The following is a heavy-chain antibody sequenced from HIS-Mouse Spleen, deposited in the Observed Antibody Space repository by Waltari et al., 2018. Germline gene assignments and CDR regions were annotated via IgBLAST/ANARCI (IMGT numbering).Heavy chain of an antibody. J-gene: IGHJ4*01. CDR2: IYYSGRT. Sequence: QLQLQESGPGLVKPSETLSLTCTVSGGSISSSSYYWGWIRQPPGKGLEWIGSIYYSGRTYENPSLKSRGSISVGTCKNQFSLKLSSVTAADTAVYYCARSFRGYSYGYEDYFDYWGHGTLVTVSS. CDR3: ARSFRGYSYGYEDYFDY. V-gene: IGHV4-39*07. D-gene: IGHD5-18*01. CDR1: GGSISSSSYY.